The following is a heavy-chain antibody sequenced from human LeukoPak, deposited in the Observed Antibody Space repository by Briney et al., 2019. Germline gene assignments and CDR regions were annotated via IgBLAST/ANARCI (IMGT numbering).Heavy chain of an antibody. D-gene: IGHD3-3*01. CDR1: GYTFTNYG. CDR3: ARGYGYYDFWSGYSSPFDY. Sequence: GASVKVSCKASGYTFTNYGISWVRQAPGQGLEWMDWISIYNGNTDYARKLRGRVTMTTDTSTSTAYMELRSLRSEDTAVYYCARGYGYYDFWSGYSSPFDYWGQGTLVTVSS. CDR2: ISIYNGNT. J-gene: IGHJ4*02. V-gene: IGHV1-18*01.